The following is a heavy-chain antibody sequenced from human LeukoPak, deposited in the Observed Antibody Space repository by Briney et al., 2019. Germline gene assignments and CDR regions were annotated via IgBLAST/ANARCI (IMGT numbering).Heavy chain of an antibody. CDR1: GGTFSSYA. J-gene: IGHJ3*01. Sequence: ASVKVSCKASGGTFSSYAISWVRQAPGQGLEWMGGIIPIFGTANYAQKFQGRVAITADESTSTAYMELSSLRAEDTAVYYCARAAHYFDSGGFLPEALDVWGQGTMVTVSS. CDR3: ARAAHYFDSGGFLPEALDV. CDR2: IIPIFGTA. V-gene: IGHV1-69*13. D-gene: IGHD3-22*01.